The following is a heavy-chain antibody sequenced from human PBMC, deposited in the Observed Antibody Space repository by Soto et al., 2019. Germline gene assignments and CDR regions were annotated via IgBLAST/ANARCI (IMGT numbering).Heavy chain of an antibody. CDR3: AREGSSSWYDYYYYYGMDV. Sequence: QVQLVQSGAEVKKPGASVKVSCKAPGYTFTSYGISWVRQAPGQGLEWMGWISAYNGNTNYAQKLQGRVTMTTDTSTSTAYMELRSLRSDDTAVYYCAREGSSSWYDYYYYYGMDVWGQGTTVTVSS. CDR2: ISAYNGNT. J-gene: IGHJ6*02. CDR1: GYTFTSYG. D-gene: IGHD6-13*01. V-gene: IGHV1-18*01.